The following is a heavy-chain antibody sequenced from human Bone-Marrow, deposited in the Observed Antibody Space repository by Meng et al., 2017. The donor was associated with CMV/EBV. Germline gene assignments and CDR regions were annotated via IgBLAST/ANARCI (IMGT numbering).Heavy chain of an antibody. CDR3: TGDRVTVVRRVNSIFLY. CDR2: MYYSEST. CDR1: ISSCY. V-gene: IGHV4-39*07. D-gene: IGHD3-10*01. J-gene: IGHJ4*02. Sequence: ISSCYWDWSRQPQGPGLGLVGSMYYSESTNNNPSLKSSVTISVEASKYQFSLKLKFVTAADSAMYAYTGDRVTVVRRVNSIFLYWGQGTLVTVSS.